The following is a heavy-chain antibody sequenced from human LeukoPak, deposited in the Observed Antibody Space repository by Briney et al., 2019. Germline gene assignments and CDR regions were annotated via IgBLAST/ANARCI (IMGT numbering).Heavy chain of an antibody. Sequence: PGRSLRLSCAASGFTFSSYGMHWVRQAPGKGLEWVAVIWYDGSNKYYADSVKGRFTISRDNSKNTLYLQMNSLRAEDTAVYYCARDMLYYDFWSGYPDYWGQGTLVTVSS. J-gene: IGHJ4*02. CDR3: ARDMLYYDFWSGYPDY. CDR2: IWYDGSNK. CDR1: GFTFSSYG. V-gene: IGHV3-33*01. D-gene: IGHD3-3*01.